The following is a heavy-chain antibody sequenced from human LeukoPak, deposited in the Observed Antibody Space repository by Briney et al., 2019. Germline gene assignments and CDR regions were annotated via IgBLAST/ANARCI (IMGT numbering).Heavy chain of an antibody. CDR1: GFTFSSYG. J-gene: IGHJ4*02. V-gene: IGHV3-30*02. D-gene: IGHD6-6*01. Sequence: GGSLRLSCAASGFTFSSYGMHWVRQALGKGLQWVAFIRYDGNNKYYADSVKGRFTISRDNSKNTLYLQMNSLRAEDTAVHYCAKAPIQYSSLAFFDYWGQGTLVTVSS. CDR2: IRYDGNNK. CDR3: AKAPIQYSSLAFFDY.